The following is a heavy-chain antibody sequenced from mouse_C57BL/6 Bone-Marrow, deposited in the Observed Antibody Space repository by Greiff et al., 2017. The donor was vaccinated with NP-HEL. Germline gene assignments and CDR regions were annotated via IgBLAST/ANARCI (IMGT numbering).Heavy chain of an antibody. CDR3: AKALDDYYWYFDV. V-gene: IGHV2-3*01. CDR1: GFSLPSYG. Sequence: QVQLKQSGPGLVAPSQSLSITSTVTGFSLPSYGVSWVRQPPGKGLEWLGVVWGDGSTNYHSALIYRLFISKDNSKSQVFLKLNMQQTDDTATYYCAKALDDYYWYFDVWDTVPTVTVSS. CDR2: VWGDGST. J-gene: IGHJ1*03. D-gene: IGHD2-4*01.